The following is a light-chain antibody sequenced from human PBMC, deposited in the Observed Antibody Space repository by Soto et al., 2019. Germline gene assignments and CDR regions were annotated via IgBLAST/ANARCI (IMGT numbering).Light chain of an antibody. CDR1: SSDVVSYNL. V-gene: IGLV2-23*01. CDR3: FSSAGNSLNYV. J-gene: IGLJ1*01. CDR2: EAS. Sequence: QSALTQPASVSGSPGQSITLSCTAPSSDVVSYNLVSWYQQHPGKAPKLMIYEASNRRSGNSNRFSGSKSGNAASLTISGLQAEDEADYYCFSSAGNSLNYVFGTGTKLTVL.